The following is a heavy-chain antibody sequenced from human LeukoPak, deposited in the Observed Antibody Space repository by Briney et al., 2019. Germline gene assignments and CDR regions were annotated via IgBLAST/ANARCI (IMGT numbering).Heavy chain of an antibody. CDR3: ATGLMVRGVIDY. V-gene: IGHV1-24*01. J-gene: IGHJ4*02. CDR1: GYTLTELS. D-gene: IGHD3-10*01. CDR2: FDPEDGET. Sequence: GASVKVSCKVSGYTLTELSMHWVRQAPGKGLEWMGGFDPEDGETIYAQKFQGRVTMTEDTSTDTAYMELSSLRSKDAAVYYCATGLMVRGVIDYWGQGTLVTVSS.